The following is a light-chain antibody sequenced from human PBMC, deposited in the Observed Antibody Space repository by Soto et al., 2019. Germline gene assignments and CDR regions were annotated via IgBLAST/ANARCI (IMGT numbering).Light chain of an antibody. V-gene: IGLV2-14*03. Sequence: QSALTQPASVSGSPGQWIPIPCTGTRSDVGAYNYVSWYQKHPGKAPKPMIYGVSNRPSGISNRFSGSKSGNTASLTISGLQPEDEADYYCNSYAGNIGYVFGTGTKVTVL. CDR3: NSYAGNIGYV. J-gene: IGLJ1*01. CDR1: RSDVGAYNY. CDR2: GVS.